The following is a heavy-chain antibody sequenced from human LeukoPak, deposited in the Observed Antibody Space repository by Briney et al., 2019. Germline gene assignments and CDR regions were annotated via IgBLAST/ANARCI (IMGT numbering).Heavy chain of an antibody. J-gene: IGHJ5*02. D-gene: IGHD2-15*01. V-gene: IGHV3-48*01. CDR2: TSSSSSTI. Sequence: PGGSLRLCCAASGGTFSSYGMNWVRQAPGKGLEWVSYTSSSSSTIYYADSVKGRFTISRDNAKNSLYLQMNSLRAEDTAVYYCARGVVVVAATPPWFDPWGQGTLVTVSS. CDR1: GGTFSSYG. CDR3: ARGVVVVAATPPWFDP.